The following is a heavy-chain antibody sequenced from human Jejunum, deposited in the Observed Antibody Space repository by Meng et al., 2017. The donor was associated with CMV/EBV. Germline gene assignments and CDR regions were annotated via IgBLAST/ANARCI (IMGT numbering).Heavy chain of an antibody. CDR2: IYYSGST. CDR3: ARGGLGIAARPRWFDP. V-gene: IGHV4-39*01. Sequence: GYISSSSYYWGWIRQPPGKGLEWIGSIYYSGSTYYNPSLKSRVTISVDTSKNQFSLKLSSVTAADTAVYYCARGGLGIAARPRWFDPWGQGTLVTVSS. D-gene: IGHD6-6*01. J-gene: IGHJ5*02. CDR1: GYISSSSYY.